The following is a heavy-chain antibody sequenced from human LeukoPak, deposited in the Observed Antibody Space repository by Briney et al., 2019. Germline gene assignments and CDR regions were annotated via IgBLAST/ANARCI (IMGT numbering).Heavy chain of an antibody. D-gene: IGHD3-22*01. J-gene: IGHJ4*02. CDR3: ARLDYLDSSGYYPRYHFDS. Sequence: ASLKVSCKASGYTLTSYGISWVRQAPGQGLDWMGWISAYNGNTNYAKKLQGRVTMTPDKSPSTAYMELRSLRSDDTAVYYCARLDYLDSSGYYPRYHFDSWGQGTLVTVSS. V-gene: IGHV1-18*01. CDR2: ISAYNGNT. CDR1: GYTLTSYG.